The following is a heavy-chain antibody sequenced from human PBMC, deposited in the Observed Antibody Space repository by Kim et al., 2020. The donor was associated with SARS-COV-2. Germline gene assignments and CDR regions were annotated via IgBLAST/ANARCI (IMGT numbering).Heavy chain of an antibody. D-gene: IGHD4-17*01. V-gene: IGHV3-30*18. CDR1: GFTFSRYG. Sequence: GGSLRLSCAASGFTFSRYGMHWVRQAPGKGLEWVAVISYDGSNKYSADSVKGRFTIFRDNSKSTLYLQMNSLRTEDTAVYYCAKDSGTVTTLDYWGLGTL. CDR2: ISYDGSNK. J-gene: IGHJ4*02. CDR3: AKDSGTVTTLDY.